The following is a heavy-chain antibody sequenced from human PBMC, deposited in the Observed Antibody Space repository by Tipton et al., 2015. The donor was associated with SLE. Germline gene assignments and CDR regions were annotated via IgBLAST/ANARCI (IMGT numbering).Heavy chain of an antibody. CDR1: GLPFRNFW. CDR3: AREISSGAFDY. V-gene: IGHV3-7*01. CDR2: IKEDGSDK. J-gene: IGHJ4*02. D-gene: IGHD2-8*02. Sequence: AVSGLPFRNFWMSWVRQAPGKGLEWVANIKEDGSDKNYVDSVRGRFTISRDNAKDSMFLQMNNLRGEDTAQYYCAREISSGAFDYWGRGILVTVSS.